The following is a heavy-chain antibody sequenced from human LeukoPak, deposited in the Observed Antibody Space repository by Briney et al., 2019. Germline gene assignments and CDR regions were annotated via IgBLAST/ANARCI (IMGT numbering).Heavy chain of an antibody. J-gene: IGHJ4*02. Sequence: PSETLSLTCSVSGGSLNSGYCGWIRQPPGKGLEWIGLLYPTGSTNYNPSLKSRDTISVDTSRTQFSLKLSPMTAGDTVVYYCAGGHYPLEYWGQGTLVTVSS. CDR2: LYPTGST. CDR1: GGSLNSGY. D-gene: IGHD1-26*01. CDR3: AGGHYPLEY. V-gene: IGHV4-59*01.